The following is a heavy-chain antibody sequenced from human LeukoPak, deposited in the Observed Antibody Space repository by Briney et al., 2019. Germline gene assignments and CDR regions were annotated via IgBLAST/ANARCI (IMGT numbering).Heavy chain of an antibody. D-gene: IGHD6-13*01. V-gene: IGHV3-7*01. CDR3: ARDHQQYAVDY. CDR1: GFTFSSYW. J-gene: IGHJ4*02. Sequence: GGSLRLSCAASGFTFSSYWTSWVHQAPGKGLEWVANIKQDGSEKYYVDSVKGRFTISRDNAKNSLYLQMNSLRAEDTAVYYCARDHQQYAVDYWGQGTLVTVSS. CDR2: IKQDGSEK.